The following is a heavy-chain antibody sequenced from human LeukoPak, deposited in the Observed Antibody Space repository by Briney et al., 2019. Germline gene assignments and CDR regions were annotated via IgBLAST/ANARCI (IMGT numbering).Heavy chain of an antibody. Sequence: GGSLRLSCAASGFTFSSFEMHWVRQAPGKGLGWVSSISSSSSYIYYADSVKGRFTISRDNAKNSLYLQMNSLRAEDTAVYYCAREEYSGSYYFDYWGQGTLVTVSS. V-gene: IGHV3-21*01. J-gene: IGHJ4*02. CDR1: GFTFSSFE. D-gene: IGHD1-26*01. CDR2: ISSSSSYI. CDR3: AREEYSGSYYFDY.